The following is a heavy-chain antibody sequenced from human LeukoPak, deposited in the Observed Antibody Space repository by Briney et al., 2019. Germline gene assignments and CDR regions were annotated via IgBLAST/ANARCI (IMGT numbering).Heavy chain of an antibody. V-gene: IGHV1-2*02. CDR3: ARDGISSSWYGVDY. J-gene: IGHJ4*02. D-gene: IGHD6-13*01. Sequence: ASVTVSCKASGYTFTCYYMHWVRQAPGQGLEWMGWINPNSGGTNYAQKFQGRVTMTRDTSISTAYMELSRLRSDDTAVYYCARDGISSSWYGVDYWGQGTLVTVSS. CDR2: INPNSGGT. CDR1: GYTFTCYY.